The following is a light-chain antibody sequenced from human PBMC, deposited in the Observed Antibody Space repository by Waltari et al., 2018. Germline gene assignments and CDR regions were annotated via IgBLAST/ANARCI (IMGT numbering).Light chain of an antibody. CDR3: QQRRDWPLT. CDR2: DTS. CDR1: QSVTNY. V-gene: IGKV3-11*01. J-gene: IGKJ4*01. Sequence: DIVLTHSPAILSLSPGERASLSCRASQSVTNYLAWYQQKPGQAPRLLIYDTSNRATGIPARFSGSGFGTDFTLTISSLEPEDFAVYYCQQRRDWPLTFGGGTKVEIK.